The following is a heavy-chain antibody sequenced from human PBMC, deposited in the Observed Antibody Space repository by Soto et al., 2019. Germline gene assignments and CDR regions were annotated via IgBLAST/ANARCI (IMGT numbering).Heavy chain of an antibody. Sequence: QVQLQESGPGLVKPSETLSLTCTVSGDSIDNYYWSWIRQPAGKGLEWIGRIYSSGNTNYNPSLKSQLTMPGGTSNTQFSRKMSSVPAADTAVYYGAREGIKRQLVVGYYYYGMDVWGQGTTVT. CDR2: IYSSGNT. J-gene: IGHJ6*02. D-gene: IGHD6-13*01. V-gene: IGHV4-4*07. CDR1: GDSIDNYY. CDR3: AREGIKRQLVVGYYYYGMDV.